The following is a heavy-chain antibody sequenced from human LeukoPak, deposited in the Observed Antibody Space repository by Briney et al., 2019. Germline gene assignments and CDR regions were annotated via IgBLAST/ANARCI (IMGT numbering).Heavy chain of an antibody. CDR1: GASISSYY. CDR2: IYYSRST. CDR3: ARGSGYLVY. V-gene: IGHV4-59*01. D-gene: IGHD3-22*01. Sequence: SETLSLTCTVSGASISSYYWSWIRQPPGKGPEWIGYIYYSRSTNYNPSLKSRVTISVDTSKNQFSLKLSSVTAADTAMYYCARGSGYLVYWGQGTLVTVSS. J-gene: IGHJ4*02.